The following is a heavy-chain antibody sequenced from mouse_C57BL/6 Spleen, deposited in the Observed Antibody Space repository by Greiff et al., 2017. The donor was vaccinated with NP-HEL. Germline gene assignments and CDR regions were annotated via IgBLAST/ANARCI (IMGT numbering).Heavy chain of an antibody. CDR3: ASRADYYAMDY. J-gene: IGHJ4*01. CDR2: INPNNGGT. V-gene: IGHV1-26*01. D-gene: IGHD3-1*01. CDR1: GYTFTDYY. Sequence: EVQLKQSGPELVKPGASVKISCKASGYTFTDYYMNWVKQSHGKSLEWIGDINPNNGGTSYNQKFKGKATLTVDKSSSTAYMELRSLTSEDSAVYYCASRADYYAMDYWGQGTSVTVSS.